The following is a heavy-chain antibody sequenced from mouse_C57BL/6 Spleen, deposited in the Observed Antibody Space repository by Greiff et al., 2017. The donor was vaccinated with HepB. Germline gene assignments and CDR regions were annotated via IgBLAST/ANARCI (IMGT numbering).Heavy chain of an antibody. V-gene: IGHV3-6*01. CDR2: ISYDGSN. Sequence: EVKLMESGPGLVKPSQSLSLTCSVTGYSITSGYYWNWIRQFPGNKLEWMGYISYDGSNNYNPSLKNRISITRDTSKNQFFLKLNSVTTEDTATYYCARHYDYDGVPFDYWGQGTTLTVSS. CDR3: ARHYDYDGVPFDY. CDR1: GYSITSGYY. D-gene: IGHD2-4*01. J-gene: IGHJ2*01.